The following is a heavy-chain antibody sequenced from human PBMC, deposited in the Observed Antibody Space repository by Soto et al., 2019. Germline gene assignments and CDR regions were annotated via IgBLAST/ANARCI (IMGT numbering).Heavy chain of an antibody. CDR1: GYSFAGYW. J-gene: IGHJ4*02. CDR3: ARQIYDSDTGPNFQYYFDS. Sequence: ESLKISCKGYGYSFAGYWITWVGQKPGKGLEWMGRIDPSDSQTYYSPSFRGHVTISVTKSITTVFLQWSSLRASDTAMYYCARQIYDSDTGPNFQYYFDSWGQGTPVTVSS. V-gene: IGHV5-10-1*01. D-gene: IGHD3-22*01. CDR2: IDPSDSQT.